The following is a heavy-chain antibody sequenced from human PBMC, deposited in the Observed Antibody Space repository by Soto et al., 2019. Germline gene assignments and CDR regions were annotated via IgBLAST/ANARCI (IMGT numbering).Heavy chain of an antibody. J-gene: IGHJ4*02. CDR3: ACGASRCYPYAVDS. CDR2: IIPYYNAL. Sequence: QAQVVQSGAEVRKPGSSVKLSCKASEGTFNSYAIAWVRQAPGQGLEWMGGIIPYYNALNYPQKCQDRVTMTADDSTITVYMELSRRRCHDTAVYFCACGASRCYPYAVDSWDQGTLVTVSS. D-gene: IGHD1-26*01. CDR1: EGTFNSYA. V-gene: IGHV1-69*01.